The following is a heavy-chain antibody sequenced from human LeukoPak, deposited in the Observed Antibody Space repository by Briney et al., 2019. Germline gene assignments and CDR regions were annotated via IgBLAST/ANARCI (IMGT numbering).Heavy chain of an antibody. D-gene: IGHD3-10*01. V-gene: IGHV3-23*01. J-gene: IGHJ5*02. CDR2: ISGSGNHT. CDR3: ARGYYA. CDR1: RFTFRRYA. Sequence: PGGSLRLSCAASRFTFRRYAMSWVRQAPGKGLEWVSSISGSGNHTYYADSVKGRFTISRDNSKNTLYLQMNSLRAEDTAVYYCARGYYAWGQGTLVTVSS.